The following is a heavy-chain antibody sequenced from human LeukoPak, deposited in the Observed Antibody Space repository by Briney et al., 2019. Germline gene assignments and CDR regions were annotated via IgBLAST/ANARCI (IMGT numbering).Heavy chain of an antibody. CDR1: GFTFSSYG. CDR2: ISYDGSNK. CDR3: AKGRYSNYGGVYYYGMDV. V-gene: IGHV3-30*18. Sequence: GRSLRLSSAASGFTFSSYGMHWVRQAPGKGLEWGAVISYDGSNKYYADSVKGRFTISRDNSKNTLYLQMNSLRAEDTAVYYCAKGRYSNYGGVYYYGMDVWGQGTTVTVSS. J-gene: IGHJ6*02. D-gene: IGHD4-11*01.